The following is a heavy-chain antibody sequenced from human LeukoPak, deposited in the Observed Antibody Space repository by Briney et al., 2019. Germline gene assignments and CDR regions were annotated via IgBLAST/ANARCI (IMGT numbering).Heavy chain of an antibody. CDR3: ASHRRFGEGDWFDP. V-gene: IGHV1-69*05. CDR2: IIPIFGTA. D-gene: IGHD3-10*01. Sequence: ASVKVSCKASGYTFTSYYMHWVRQAPGQGLEWMGGIIPIFGTANYAQKFQGRVTITTDESTSTAYMELSSLRSEDTAVYYCASHRRFGEGDWFDPWGQGTLVTVSS. J-gene: IGHJ5*02. CDR1: GYTFTSYY.